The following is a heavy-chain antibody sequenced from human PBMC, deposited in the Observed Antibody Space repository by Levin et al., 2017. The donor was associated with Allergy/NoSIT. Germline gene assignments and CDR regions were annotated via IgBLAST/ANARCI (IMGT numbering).Heavy chain of an antibody. V-gene: IGHV3-23*01. CDR3: APNFYYDSY. J-gene: IGHJ4*02. CDR1: GFSFSTYA. D-gene: IGHD3-3*01. CDR2: ISDTGGST. Sequence: GGSLRLSCSASGFSFSTYAMSWVRQAPGKGLEWVSGISDTGGSTYYADSVRGRFTISRDNSKKTFYLQMNNMRADDTAVYYCAPNFYYDSYWGQGTLVTVSS.